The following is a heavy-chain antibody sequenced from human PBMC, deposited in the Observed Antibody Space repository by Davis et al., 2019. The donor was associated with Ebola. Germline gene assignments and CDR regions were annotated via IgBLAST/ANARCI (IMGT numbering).Heavy chain of an antibody. D-gene: IGHD2-2*01. Sequence: GGSLRLSCAASGFTFSTYTMTWVRQAPGKGLEWVSSISISSAFIYYADSVKGRFTISRDNAKNSLYLQMNSLRAEDTAVYYCARDMGRDIVVVPAAGLDYWGQGTLVTVSS. CDR2: ISISSAFI. V-gene: IGHV3-21*01. CDR3: ARDMGRDIVVVPAAGLDY. CDR1: GFTFSTYT. J-gene: IGHJ4*02.